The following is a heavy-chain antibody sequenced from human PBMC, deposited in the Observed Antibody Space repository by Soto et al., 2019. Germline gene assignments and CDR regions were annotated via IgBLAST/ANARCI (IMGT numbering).Heavy chain of an antibody. CDR3: ARGPYYDLIWNYYYMDV. Sequence: QVQLQESGPGLVKPSETLSLSCSVSGGSISGHYWSWVRQTPGKGLEWIGYMYYSGSTNYNPSLKIRVTISVATSKNRFSLRLTSVTAADTAVYYCARGPYYDLIWNYYYMDVWGKGTTVTVSS. CDR1: GGSISGHY. V-gene: IGHV4-59*08. CDR2: MYYSGST. J-gene: IGHJ6*03. D-gene: IGHD3-16*01.